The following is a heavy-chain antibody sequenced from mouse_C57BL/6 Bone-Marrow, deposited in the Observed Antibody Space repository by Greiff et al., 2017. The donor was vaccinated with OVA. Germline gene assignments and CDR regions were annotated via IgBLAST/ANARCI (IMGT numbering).Heavy chain of an antibody. D-gene: IGHD3-1*01. Sequence: QVQLQQPGAELVRPGSSVKLSCKASGYTFTSYWMHWVKQRPIQGLEWIGNIDPSDSETHYNQKFKDKATLTVDKSSSTAYMQLSSLTSEDSAVYYGARRANSETDYFDYWGQGTTLTVSS. V-gene: IGHV1-52*01. J-gene: IGHJ2*01. CDR1: GYTFTSYW. CDR3: ARRANSETDYFDY. CDR2: IDPSDSET.